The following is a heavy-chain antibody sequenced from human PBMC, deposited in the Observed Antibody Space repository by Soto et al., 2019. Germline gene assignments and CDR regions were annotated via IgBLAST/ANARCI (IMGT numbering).Heavy chain of an antibody. J-gene: IGHJ4*02. CDR3: AREGGDGYSDHFDY. CDR1: GGTFSSYA. V-gene: IGHV1-69*06. D-gene: IGHD5-18*01. Sequence: GASVKVSCKASGGTFSSYAISWVRQAPGQGLEWMGGIIPIFGTANYAQKFQGRVTITADKSTSTAYMELSSLRSEDTAVYYCAREGGDGYSDHFDYWGQGTLVTVSS. CDR2: IIPIFGTA.